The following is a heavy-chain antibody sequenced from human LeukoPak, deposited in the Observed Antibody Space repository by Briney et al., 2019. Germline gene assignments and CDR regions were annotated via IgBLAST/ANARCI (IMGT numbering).Heavy chain of an antibody. CDR3: AIMHPYYDGSGYWVQ. J-gene: IGHJ4*02. CDR2: ISTSGGSS. Sequence: RESLRLSCAASGFTFSSYAMSWARQAPGKGLEWVSGISTSGGSSSYVDSVKGRFTISRDNPRNTLYMQMNSLRAEDTALYYCAIMHPYYDGSGYWVQWGQGALVTVSS. V-gene: IGHV3-23*01. CDR1: GFTFSSYA. D-gene: IGHD3-22*01.